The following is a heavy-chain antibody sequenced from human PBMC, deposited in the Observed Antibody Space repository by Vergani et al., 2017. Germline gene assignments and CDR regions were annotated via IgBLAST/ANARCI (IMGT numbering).Heavy chain of an antibody. Sequence: EVQLLESRGGSAQLGESLRLSCVAPGFTFTAPGLNWVRHAPGKGLEWVSGISGQTFRTHYADSVKGRFTISRDDSKNTVYLQINILRAEDTAVYYCAKASEEYSSSSDAFDIWGQGTMVTVSS. V-gene: IGHV3-23*01. CDR1: GFTFTAPG. D-gene: IGHD6-6*01. J-gene: IGHJ3*02. CDR3: AKASEEYSSSSDAFDI. CDR2: ISGQTFRT.